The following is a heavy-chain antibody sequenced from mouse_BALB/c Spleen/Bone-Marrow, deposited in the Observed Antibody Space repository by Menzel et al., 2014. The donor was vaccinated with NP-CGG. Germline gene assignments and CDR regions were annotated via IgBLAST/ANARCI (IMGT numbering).Heavy chain of an antibody. CDR3: ARDYFDY. CDR2: ISYSGST. V-gene: IGHV3-2*02. Sequence: EVKLEESGPGLVKPSQSLSLTCTVTGYSITSDYAWNWIRQFPGNKLEWMGYISYSGSTSYNPSLKSRISITRDTFKNQFFLQLNSVTTEDTATYYCARDYFDYWGQGTTLTVSS. CDR1: GYSITSDYA. J-gene: IGHJ2*01.